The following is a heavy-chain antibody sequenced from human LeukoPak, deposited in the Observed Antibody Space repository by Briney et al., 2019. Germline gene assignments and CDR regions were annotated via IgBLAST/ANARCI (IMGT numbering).Heavy chain of an antibody. CDR3: TTVGLKAALVYIFGY. Sequence: PGGSLRLSCAASGFTFSNAWMSWVRQAPGKGLEWVGRIKSKTDGGTTDYAAPVKGRFTISRDDSKNTLYLQMNSLKTEDTAAYYCTTVGLKAALVYIFGYWGQGTLVTVSS. CDR2: IKSKTDGGTT. V-gene: IGHV3-15*01. CDR1: GFTFSNAW. J-gene: IGHJ4*02. D-gene: IGHD3-9*01.